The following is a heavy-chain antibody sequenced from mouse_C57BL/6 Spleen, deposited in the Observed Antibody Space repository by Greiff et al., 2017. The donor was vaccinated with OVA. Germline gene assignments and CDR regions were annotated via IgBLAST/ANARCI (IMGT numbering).Heavy chain of an antibody. CDR3: ARSDYGSSYDGYFDY. J-gene: IGHJ2*01. V-gene: IGHV1-81*01. D-gene: IGHD1-1*01. CDR2: IYPRSGNT. Sequence: VQLQQSGAELARPGASVKLSCKASGYTFTSYGISWVKQRTGQGLEWIGEIYPRSGNTYYNEKFKGKATLTADKSASTAYMELRSLTSEDSAVYFCARSDYGSSYDGYFDYWGQGTTLTVSS. CDR1: GYTFTSYG.